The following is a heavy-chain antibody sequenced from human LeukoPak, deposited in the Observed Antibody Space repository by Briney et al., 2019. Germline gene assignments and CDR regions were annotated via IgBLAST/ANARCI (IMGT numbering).Heavy chain of an antibody. J-gene: IGHJ4*02. CDR2: INHSGST. V-gene: IGHV4-34*01. D-gene: IGHD2-15*01. Sequence: SETLSLTCAVYGGSFSGYYWSGIRQPPGKGLEWIGEINHSGSTNYNPSLKSRVTISVDTSKNQFSLKLSSVTAADTAVYYCAREKYCSGGSCYNYFDYWGQGTLVTVSS. CDR3: AREKYCSGGSCYNYFDY. CDR1: GGSFSGYY.